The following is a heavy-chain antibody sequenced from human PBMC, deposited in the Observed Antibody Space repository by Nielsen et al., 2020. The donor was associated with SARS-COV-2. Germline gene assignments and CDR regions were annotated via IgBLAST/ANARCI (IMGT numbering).Heavy chain of an antibody. CDR3: ARDLGWSLYHYGLDA. CDR2: VYFTGST. J-gene: IGHJ6*02. D-gene: IGHD3-16*01. CDR1: GGSITSHY. V-gene: IGHV4-59*11. Sequence: SETLSLTCTVSGGSITSHYWNWIRQSPGKGLEWIGYVYFTGSTNYNPSLKSRVTISIDRSKAQFSLNLTSVTAADTAVYYCARDLGWSLYHYGLDAWGQGTTVTVSS.